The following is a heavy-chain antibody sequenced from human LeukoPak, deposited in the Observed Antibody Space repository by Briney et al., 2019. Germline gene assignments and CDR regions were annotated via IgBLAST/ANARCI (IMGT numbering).Heavy chain of an antibody. CDR2: IYTSGST. D-gene: IGHD3-22*01. V-gene: IGHV4-61*02. CDR1: GGSISSGSYY. J-gene: IGHJ4*02. CDR3: AREADYYDKGGYYFDY. Sequence: SQTLSLTCTVSGGSISSGSYYWSWIRQPAGKGLEWIGRIYTSGSTNYNPSLKSRVTIAVDTSKNQFSLKLSSVAAADTAVYYCAREADYYDKGGYYFDYWRQPRLVT.